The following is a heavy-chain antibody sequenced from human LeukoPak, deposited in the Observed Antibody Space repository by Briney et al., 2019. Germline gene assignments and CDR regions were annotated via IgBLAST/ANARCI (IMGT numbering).Heavy chain of an antibody. J-gene: IGHJ5*02. V-gene: IGHV4-4*07. D-gene: IGHD2-2*02. CDR3: AREDIVVVPAAIRTYNWFDP. CDR1: GGSISSYY. CDR2: TYTSGST. Sequence: PSETLSLTCTASGGSISSYYWSWIRQPAGKGLEWIGRTYTSGSTNYNPSLKSRVTMSVDTSKNQFSLKLSSVTAADTAVYYCAREDIVVVPAAIRTYNWFDPWGQGTLVTVSS.